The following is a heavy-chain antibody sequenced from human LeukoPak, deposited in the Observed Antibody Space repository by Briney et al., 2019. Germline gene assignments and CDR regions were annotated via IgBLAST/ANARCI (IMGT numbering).Heavy chain of an antibody. CDR2: INHSGST. Sequence: PSETLSLTCAVYGGSFSGYYWSWIRQPPGKGLEWIGEINHSGSTNYNPSLKSRVTISVDTSKNQFFLKLSSVTAADTAVYYWARLVYYSYVDYWGQGTLVTVSS. D-gene: IGHD5-18*01. CDR1: GGSFSGYY. J-gene: IGHJ4*02. CDR3: ARLVYYSYVDY. V-gene: IGHV4-34*01.